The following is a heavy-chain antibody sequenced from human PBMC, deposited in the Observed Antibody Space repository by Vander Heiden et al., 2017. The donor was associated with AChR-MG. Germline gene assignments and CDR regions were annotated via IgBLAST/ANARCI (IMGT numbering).Heavy chain of an antibody. CDR3: ARGAGPLFDP. CDR1: GFTFSDHY. Sequence: QVQLVESGGVLVKPGGSLRLSCAASGFTFSDHYRSWIRQAPGKGLEWVSYISNSGTTVLYADSVKGRFTISRDNAKNSLYLQLNSLRAEDTAVYYCARGAGPLFDPWGQGTLVTVSS. J-gene: IGHJ5*02. V-gene: IGHV3-11*01. CDR2: ISNSGTTV.